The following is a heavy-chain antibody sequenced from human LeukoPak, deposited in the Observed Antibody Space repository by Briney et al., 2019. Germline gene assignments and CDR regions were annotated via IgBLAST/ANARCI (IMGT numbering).Heavy chain of an antibody. J-gene: IGHJ3*02. Sequence: GGSLRLSCAASGFTFSSYAMSWVRQAPGKGLECVSAISGSGGSTYYADSVKGGFTISRDNSKNTLYLQMNSLRAEDTAVYYCAILATYGDYLDIWGQGTMVTVSS. CDR2: ISGSGGST. D-gene: IGHD4-17*01. CDR1: GFTFSSYA. CDR3: AILATYGDYLDI. V-gene: IGHV3-23*01.